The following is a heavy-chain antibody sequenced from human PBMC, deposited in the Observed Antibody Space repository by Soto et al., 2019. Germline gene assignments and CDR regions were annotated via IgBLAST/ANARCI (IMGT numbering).Heavy chain of an antibody. CDR1: GGTFSSYT. J-gene: IGHJ5*02. V-gene: IGHV1-69*02. CDR2: IIPILGIA. Sequence: ASVKVSCKASGGTFSSYTISWVRQAPGQGLEWMGRIIPILGIANYAQKFQGRVTITADKSTSTAYMELSSLRSEDTAVYYCARGPPSDYGNWFDPWGQGTLVTVSS. CDR3: ARGPPSDYGNWFDP. D-gene: IGHD3-10*01.